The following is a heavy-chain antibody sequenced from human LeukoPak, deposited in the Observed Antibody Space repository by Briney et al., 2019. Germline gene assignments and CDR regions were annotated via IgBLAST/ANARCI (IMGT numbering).Heavy chain of an antibody. V-gene: IGHV1-2*02. J-gene: IGHJ3*02. D-gene: IGHD3-3*01. Sequence: ASVKVSCKASGYTFTGYYMNWVRQAPGQGLEWMGWINPNSGSTNYANTFQGRVTMTRDTSISTAYMELSRQRSDDTAVYYCARKNYEFWSGPGLHDVFDIWGQGTMVVVSS. CDR1: GYTFTGYY. CDR2: INPNSGST. CDR3: ARKNYEFWSGPGLHDVFDI.